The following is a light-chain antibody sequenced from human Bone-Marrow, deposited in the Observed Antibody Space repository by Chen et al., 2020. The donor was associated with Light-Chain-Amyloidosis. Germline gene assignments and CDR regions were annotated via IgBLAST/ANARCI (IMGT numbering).Light chain of an antibody. V-gene: IGLV3-21*02. CDR1: KIGSKS. CDR2: EDT. Sequence: SYVLTQPPSVSVAPGQTARITRGGKKIGSKSVHWYQQKPGQAPVLVVYEDTDRPSGIPERLYGSNPGKTATLTISRVDAGDEADYYCQVCLTTDGINWVFGGGTKLTVL. CDR3: QVCLTTDGINWV. J-gene: IGLJ3*02.